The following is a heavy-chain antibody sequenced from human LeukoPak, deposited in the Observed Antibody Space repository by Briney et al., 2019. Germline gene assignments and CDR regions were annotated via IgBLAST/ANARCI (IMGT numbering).Heavy chain of an antibody. CDR2: LNPNSGNT. Sequence: ASVTVSFKASGYTFTSYDINWVRQATAQGLEWMGWLNPNSGNTGYAQKFQGRVTITRNTSISTAYMELSSLRSEDTAVYYCARGIVVVPADRPPMDVWGKGTTVTVSS. D-gene: IGHD2-2*01. V-gene: IGHV1-8*03. J-gene: IGHJ6*03. CDR1: GYTFTSYD. CDR3: ARGIVVVPADRPPMDV.